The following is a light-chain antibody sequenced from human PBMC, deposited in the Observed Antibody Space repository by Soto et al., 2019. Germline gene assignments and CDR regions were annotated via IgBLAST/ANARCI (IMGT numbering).Light chain of an antibody. CDR3: QPSYSPPPS. CDR1: QSISSY. V-gene: IGKV1-39*01. Sequence: DIQMTQSPSSLSASVGDRVTITCRASQSISSYLNWYQQKPGKAPKLLIYAASSLQSGVPSRFSGSGSGTDFTLTISSLQPEDFATYSCQPSYSPPPSFGQGTKLEIK. J-gene: IGKJ2*01. CDR2: AAS.